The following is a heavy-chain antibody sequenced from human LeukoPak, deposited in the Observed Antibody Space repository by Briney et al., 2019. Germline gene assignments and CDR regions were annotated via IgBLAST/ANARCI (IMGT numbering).Heavy chain of an antibody. V-gene: IGHV3-15*01. CDR1: GFTFSSYS. J-gene: IGHJ4*02. CDR2: IRSGGAR. Sequence: PGGSLRLSCAASGFTFSSYSMNWVRQAPGKGLQWLGRIRSGGAREYAAPAQGRFTISRDDSRNTVYLEMNNLDTDDTAVYFCAVDTPVIDAQIDYWGQGTLVTVSS. CDR3: AVDTPVIDAQIDY. D-gene: IGHD3-16*02.